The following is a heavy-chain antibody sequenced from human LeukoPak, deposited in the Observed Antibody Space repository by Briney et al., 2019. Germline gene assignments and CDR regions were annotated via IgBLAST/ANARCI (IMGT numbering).Heavy chain of an antibody. CDR2: ISAYNGNT. CDR3: ASFPYYYDSSGYYY. CDR1: GYTFTSYG. Sequence: ASVKVSRKASGYTFTSYGISWVRQAPGQGLEWMGWISAYNGNTNYAQKLQGRVTMTTDTSTSTAYMELRSLRSDDTAVYYCASFPYYYDSSGYYYWGQGTLVTVSS. D-gene: IGHD3-22*01. V-gene: IGHV1-18*01. J-gene: IGHJ4*02.